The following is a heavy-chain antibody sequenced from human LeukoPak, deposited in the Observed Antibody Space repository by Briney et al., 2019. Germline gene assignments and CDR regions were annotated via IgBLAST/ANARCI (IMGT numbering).Heavy chain of an antibody. CDR1: GFTFRSYG. CDR3: ARGNSLWFEELLSIDY. CDR2: IWYDGSNK. D-gene: IGHD3-10*01. J-gene: IGHJ4*02. Sequence: GGSLRLSCAASGFTFRSYGMHWVRQAPGKGLEWVAVIWYDGSNKYYADSVKGRFTISRDNSKNTLYLQMNSLRAEDTAVYYYARGNSLWFEELLSIDYWGQGTLVTVSS. V-gene: IGHV3-33*08.